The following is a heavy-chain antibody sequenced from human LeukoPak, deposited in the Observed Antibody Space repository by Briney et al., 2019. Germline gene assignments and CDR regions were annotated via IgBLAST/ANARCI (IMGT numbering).Heavy chain of an antibody. CDR2: IGGSGDKT. CDR3: VRRGDASSGWGDHDF. V-gene: IGHV3-23*01. D-gene: IGHD6-19*01. J-gene: IGHJ4*02. CDR1: GFTFNRNA. Sequence: PGGSLRFSCAASGFTFNRNAISWVRQAPGKGLEWVSTIGGSGDKTFYVDSVKGRFTISRDNSKNMVHLQMNSLTGEDTALYYCVRRGDASSGWGDHDFWGQGALVTVSS.